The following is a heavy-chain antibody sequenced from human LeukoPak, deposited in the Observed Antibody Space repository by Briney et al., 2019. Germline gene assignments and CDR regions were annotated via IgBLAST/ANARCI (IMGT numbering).Heavy chain of an antibody. CDR2: IYTSGST. V-gene: IGHV4-4*09. Sequence: SETLSLTCTVSGGSISSYYWSWIRQPPGKGLEWIGYIYTSGSTNYNPSLKSRVTISVDTSKNQFSLKLSSVTAADTAVYYCARARRGVYYFDYWGQGTLVTVSS. J-gene: IGHJ4*02. CDR1: GGSISSYY. CDR3: ARARRGVYYFDY. D-gene: IGHD5/OR15-5a*01.